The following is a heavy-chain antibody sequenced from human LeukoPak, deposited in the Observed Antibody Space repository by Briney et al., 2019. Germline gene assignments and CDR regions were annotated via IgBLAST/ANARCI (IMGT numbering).Heavy chain of an antibody. J-gene: IGHJ5*02. CDR3: ARVSYDSKSSWFDP. D-gene: IGHD3-10*01. V-gene: IGHV3-21*04. Sequence: GGSLRLSCAASGFTFSSYSMNWVRQAPGKGLEWVSSISSSSSYIYYADSVKGRFTISRDNAKNSLYLQMNNLRAEDTALYYCARVSYDSKSSWFDPWGQGTLVTVSS. CDR2: ISSSSSYI. CDR1: GFTFSSYS.